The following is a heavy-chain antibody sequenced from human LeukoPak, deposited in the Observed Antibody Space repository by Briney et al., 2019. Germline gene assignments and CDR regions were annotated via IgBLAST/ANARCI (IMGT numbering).Heavy chain of an antibody. CDR2: IYYSGST. V-gene: IGHV4-39*07. D-gene: IGHD3-22*01. J-gene: IGHJ2*01. Sequence: SETLSLTCTVSGGSISSSSYYWGWIRQPPGKGLEWIGSIYYSGSTNYNPSLKSRVTISVDTSKNQFSLKLSSVTAADTAVYYCARGRGTMIVVAQAGWYFDLWGRGTLVTVSS. CDR1: GGSISSSSYY. CDR3: ARGRGTMIVVAQAGWYFDL.